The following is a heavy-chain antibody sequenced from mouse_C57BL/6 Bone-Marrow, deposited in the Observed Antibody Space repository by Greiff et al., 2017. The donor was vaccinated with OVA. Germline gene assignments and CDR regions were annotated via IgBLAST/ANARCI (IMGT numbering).Heavy chain of an antibody. V-gene: IGHV1-81*01. Sequence: QVQLKESGAELARPGASVKLSCKASGYTFTSYGISWVKQRTGQGLEWIGEIYPRSGNTYYNEKFKGKATLTADKSSSTAYMELRSLTSEDSAVYFCARGRLRRFAYWGQGTLVTVSA. CDR1: GYTFTSYG. CDR2: IYPRSGNT. J-gene: IGHJ3*01. CDR3: ARGRLRRFAY. D-gene: IGHD2-2*01.